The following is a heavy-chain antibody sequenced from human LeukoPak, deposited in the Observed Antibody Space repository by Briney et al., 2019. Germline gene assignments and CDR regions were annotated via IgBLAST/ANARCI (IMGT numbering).Heavy chain of an antibody. CDR3: AKASYSKGDY. Sequence: GGSLRLSCVASGFTFSSSWMAWVRQAPGKGLQWVANINHDGSVKNYVGSVKGRFAISRDNAQNSFYLQMNSLETDDTAVYYCAKASYSKGDYWGQGTLVTVSS. D-gene: IGHD4-4*01. CDR1: GFTFSSSW. J-gene: IGHJ4*02. CDR2: INHDGSVK. V-gene: IGHV3-7*01.